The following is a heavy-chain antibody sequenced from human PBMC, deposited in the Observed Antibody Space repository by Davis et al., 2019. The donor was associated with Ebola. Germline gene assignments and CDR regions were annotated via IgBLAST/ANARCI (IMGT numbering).Heavy chain of an antibody. CDR2: ISAYNGNT. CDR3: AREGSSDYYYYYYGMDV. V-gene: IGHV1-18*01. D-gene: IGHD6-13*01. CDR1: GYTFTSYG. J-gene: IGHJ6*02. Sequence: ASVKVSCKASGYTFTSYGISWVRQAPGQGLEWMGWISAYNGNTNYAQKLQGRVTMTTDTSTSTAYMELRSLRSDDTAVYYCAREGSSDYYYYYYGMDVWGQGTTVTVSS.